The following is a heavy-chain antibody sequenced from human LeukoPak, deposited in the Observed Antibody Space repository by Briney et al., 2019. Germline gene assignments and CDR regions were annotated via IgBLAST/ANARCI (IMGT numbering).Heavy chain of an antibody. Sequence: GGSLRLSCAASGFTFSNYWMSWVRQAPGKGLEWVANMKYDGSEKYYVDSVRGRFTISRDNAENSLFLQMNSLRAGDTAVYCCAREGTITAYNFDYWGQGTPVTVSS. CDR1: GFTFSNYW. D-gene: IGHD5-12*01. CDR3: AREGTITAYNFDY. CDR2: MKYDGSEK. V-gene: IGHV3-7*05. J-gene: IGHJ4*02.